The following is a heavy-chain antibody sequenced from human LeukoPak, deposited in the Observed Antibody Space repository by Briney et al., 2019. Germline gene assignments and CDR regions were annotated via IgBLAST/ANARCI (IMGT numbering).Heavy chain of an antibody. V-gene: IGHV3-48*03. CDR2: ISSGGSTI. Sequence: PGGSLRLSCAASGFTFSSHEMNWVRQPPGKGLEWVSYISSGGSTIYYADSVKGRFTVSRDNAKNSLYLHMNSLRAEDTALYYCARDVWFDPWGQGTLVTVSS. CDR1: GFTFSSHE. CDR3: ARDVWFDP. J-gene: IGHJ5*02.